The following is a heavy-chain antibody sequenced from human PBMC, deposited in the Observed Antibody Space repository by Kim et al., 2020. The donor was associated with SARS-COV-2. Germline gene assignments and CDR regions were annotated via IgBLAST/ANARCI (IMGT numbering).Heavy chain of an antibody. Sequence: GGSLRLSCAASGFTFSSYGMHWVRQAPGKGLEWVAVIWYDGSNKYYADSVKGRFTISRDNSKNTLYLQMNSLRAEDTAVYYCARGITIFGPNKGWFDPWGQGTLVTVSS. CDR2: IWYDGSNK. D-gene: IGHD3-3*01. CDR1: GFTFSSYG. CDR3: ARGITIFGPNKGWFDP. V-gene: IGHV3-33*01. J-gene: IGHJ5*02.